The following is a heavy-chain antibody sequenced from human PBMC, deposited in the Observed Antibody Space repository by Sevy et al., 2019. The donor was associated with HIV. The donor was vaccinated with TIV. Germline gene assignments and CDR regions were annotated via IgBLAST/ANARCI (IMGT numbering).Heavy chain of an antibody. CDR1: GFTFSSYW. CDR2: IKQDGSEK. J-gene: IGHJ4*02. V-gene: IGHV3-7*01. D-gene: IGHD6-13*01. CDR3: ARVPGYSSSWYLPH. Sequence: GGSLRLSCAASGFTFSSYWMSWVRQAPGKGLEWVANIKQDGSEKYYVDSVKGRFTISRDNAKNSLYLQMNSLGAEDTAVYYCARVPGYSSSWYLPHWGQGTLVTVSS.